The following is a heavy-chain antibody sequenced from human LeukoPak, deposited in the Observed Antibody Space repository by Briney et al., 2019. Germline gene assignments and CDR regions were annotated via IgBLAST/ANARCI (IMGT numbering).Heavy chain of an antibody. J-gene: IGHJ6*02. CDR3: ARAWGRYYYYGMDV. D-gene: IGHD7-27*01. V-gene: IGHV3-30-3*01. CDR1: GFTFNSYA. Sequence: GGYLRLSCAASGFTFNSYAMHWVRQAPGKGLEWVAVISYDGSNKYYADSVKGRFTISRDDSKNTLYLQMNSLRAEDTAVYYCARAWGRYYYYGMDVWGQGTTVTVSS. CDR2: ISYDGSNK.